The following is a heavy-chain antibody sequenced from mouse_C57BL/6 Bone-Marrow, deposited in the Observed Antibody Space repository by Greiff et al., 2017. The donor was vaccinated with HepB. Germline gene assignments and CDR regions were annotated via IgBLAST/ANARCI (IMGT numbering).Heavy chain of an antibody. D-gene: IGHD1-1*01. CDR3: ARVVANGDFDY. J-gene: IGHJ2*01. CDR1: GYPFPRYW. V-gene: IGHV1-7*01. CDR2: THPRSGST. Sequence: VQLQESGAALAPPRASVPLSCPASGYPFPRYWMPRVTQRPGPGPAWRGYTHPRSGSTKYDQKFQDKATLTADKSSSTAYMPLSRLTYEDSAVYYCARVVANGDFDYWGQGTTLTVA.